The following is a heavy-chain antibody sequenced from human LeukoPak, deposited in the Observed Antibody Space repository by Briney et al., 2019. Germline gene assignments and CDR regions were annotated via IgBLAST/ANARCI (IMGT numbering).Heavy chain of an antibody. CDR2: ISGSGGST. Sequence: PGGSLRLSCAAPGFTLSSYAMSWVRQAPGKGLEWVSAISGSGGSTYYADSVKGRFTISRDNAKNTLYLQMNSLRAEDTAVYYCARDPFGGHPSWGQGTLVTVSS. CDR1: GFTLSSYA. V-gene: IGHV3-23*01. D-gene: IGHD3-10*01. J-gene: IGHJ4*02. CDR3: ARDPFGGHPS.